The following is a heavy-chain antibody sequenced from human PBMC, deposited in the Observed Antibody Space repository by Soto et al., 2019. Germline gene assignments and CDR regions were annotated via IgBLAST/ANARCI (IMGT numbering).Heavy chain of an antibody. CDR2: TYYSGST. Sequence: QLQLQESGPGLVKPSETLSLTCTVSGGSISSSSYYWGWIRQPPGKGLEWIGSTYYSGSTYYNPSLKSRVTISVDTSKNQFSLKLSSVTAADTAVYYCATGRDGYNYYFDYWGQGTLVTVSS. D-gene: IGHD5-12*01. J-gene: IGHJ4*02. CDR1: GGSISSSSYY. CDR3: ATGRDGYNYYFDY. V-gene: IGHV4-39*01.